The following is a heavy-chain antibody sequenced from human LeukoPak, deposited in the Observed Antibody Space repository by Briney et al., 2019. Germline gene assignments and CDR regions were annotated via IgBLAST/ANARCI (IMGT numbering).Heavy chain of an antibody. Sequence: PGGSLRLSCAAYGFRFSSFWMTWVRQTHGRGLEWVANTKQDGNEIYYVDSLKGRFIISRDNAKSSLYLQMNSLRAEDTAVYYCASSLGYCSGGSCYPSDCWGQGTLVTVSS. CDR2: TKQDGNEI. CDR1: GFRFSSFW. D-gene: IGHD2-15*01. J-gene: IGHJ4*02. CDR3: ASSLGYCSGGSCYPSDC. V-gene: IGHV3-7*02.